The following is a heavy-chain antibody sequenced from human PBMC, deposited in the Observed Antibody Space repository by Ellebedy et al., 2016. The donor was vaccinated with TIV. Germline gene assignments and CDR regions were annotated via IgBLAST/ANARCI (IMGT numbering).Heavy chain of an antibody. CDR1: AFSLTGSD. CDR2: SGAAGDT. Sequence: PGGSLRLSCAASAFSLTGSDLHWVRRRRGKGLEWVAASGAAGDTYYPDSVRGRFTISRDNAKNSIYLQMNNLRPEDTAVYYCARFSRGAPFVDYLYYIDVWGKGTAVTVSS. J-gene: IGHJ6*03. CDR3: ARFSRGAPFVDYLYYIDV. D-gene: IGHD2-15*01. V-gene: IGHV3-13*01.